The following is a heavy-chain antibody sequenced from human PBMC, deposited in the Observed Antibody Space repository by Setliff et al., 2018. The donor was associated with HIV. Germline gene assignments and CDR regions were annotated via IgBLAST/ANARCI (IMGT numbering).Heavy chain of an antibody. CDR1: GFTFSDHY. D-gene: IGHD1-20*01. CDR3: ARASITGTTWEMYY. Sequence: GESLKISCAASGFTFSDHYMDWVRQAPGKGLEWVARSRNKASGFTTEYAASVKGRFTISRDESKSSLYLQMNSLKAEDTAVYSCARASITGTTWEMYYWGQGTLVTVSS. V-gene: IGHV3-72*01. CDR2: SRNKASGFTT. J-gene: IGHJ4*02.